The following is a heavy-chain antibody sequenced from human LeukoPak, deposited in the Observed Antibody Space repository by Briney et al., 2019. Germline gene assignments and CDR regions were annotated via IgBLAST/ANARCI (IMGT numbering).Heavy chain of an antibody. CDR3: AREGGYYGSSGYYPLDY. D-gene: IGHD3-22*01. CDR2: IYYSGST. J-gene: IGHJ4*02. Sequence: SETLSLTCTVSGGSISSSSYYWGWIRQPPGKGLEWIGSIYYSGSTYYNPSLKSRVTISVDTSKNQFSLKLSSVTAADTAVYYCAREGGYYGSSGYYPLDYWGQGTLVTVSS. V-gene: IGHV4-39*02. CDR1: GGSISSSSYY.